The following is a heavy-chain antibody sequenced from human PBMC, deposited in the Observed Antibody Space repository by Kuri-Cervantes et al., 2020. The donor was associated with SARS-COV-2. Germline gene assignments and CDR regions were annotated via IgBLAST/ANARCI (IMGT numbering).Heavy chain of an antibody. D-gene: IGHD1-26*01. V-gene: IGHV3-74*01. J-gene: IGHJ4*02. CDR3: AKDLSGSFAFDY. CDR2: FMSDGTSP. CDR1: GFTFGNYW. Sequence: GESLKISCAASGFTFGNYWMHWVRQAPGKGLVWVSRFMSDGTSPSYADSVRGRFTISRDNAKNTLYLQMNSLRAEDTAVYYCAKDLSGSFAFDYWGQGTLVTVSS.